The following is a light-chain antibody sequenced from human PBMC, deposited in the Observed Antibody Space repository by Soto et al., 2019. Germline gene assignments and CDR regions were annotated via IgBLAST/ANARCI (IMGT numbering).Light chain of an antibody. CDR2: EVI. CDR1: GGDIGAYNY. CDR3: SSYTTSSTVV. V-gene: IGLV2-14*01. Sequence: QPALTQPASVSGSPGQSITISCAGTGGDIGAYNYVSWYQQHPGKAPKLMIYEVIRRPSGISNRFSGSKSGNTASLTISTLQAEDEADYYCSSYTTSSTVVFGGGTKLTVL. J-gene: IGLJ3*02.